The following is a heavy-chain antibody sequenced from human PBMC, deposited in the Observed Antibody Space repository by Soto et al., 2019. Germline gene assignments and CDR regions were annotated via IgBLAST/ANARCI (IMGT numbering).Heavy chain of an antibody. CDR2: ISGRGDRI. CDR3: ARAGPSSGYYYASDY. Sequence: GGSLRLSCAASGFTFDNHAMNWVRQAPGKGLEWVSAISGRGDRIYYADSVKGRLTISRDDSRNTLYLQMNSLRAEDTAIYYCARAGPSSGYYYASDYWGQGTLVTVSS. V-gene: IGHV3-23*01. J-gene: IGHJ4*02. CDR1: GFTFDNHA. D-gene: IGHD3-22*01.